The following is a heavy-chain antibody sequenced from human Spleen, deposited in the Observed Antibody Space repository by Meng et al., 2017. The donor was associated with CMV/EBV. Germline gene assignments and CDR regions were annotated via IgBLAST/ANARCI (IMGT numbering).Heavy chain of an antibody. Sequence: LSLTCTVSGDSMNSYYWSWVRQSPGKGLEWIGRTRNKANSYTTEYAASVKGRFTISRDDSKNSLYLQMNSLKTEDTAVYYCAREPEDGDYGDYEDYYYGMDVWGQGTTVTVSS. CDR1: GDSMNSYY. D-gene: IGHD4-17*01. CDR2: TRNKANSYTT. J-gene: IGHJ6*02. V-gene: IGHV3-72*01. CDR3: AREPEDGDYGDYEDYYYGMDV.